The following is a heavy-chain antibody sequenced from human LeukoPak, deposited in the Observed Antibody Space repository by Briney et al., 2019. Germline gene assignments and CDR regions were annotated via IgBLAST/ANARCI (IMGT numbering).Heavy chain of an antibody. Sequence: GGSLRLSCAASGFTFRSYEMNWVRQAPGKGLEWVSYISSSDSSTHYADSVKGRSTISRDNAKNSLYLQMNSLRVEDMGVYYCARETRGHYYDSSGPDHWGQGTLVTVSS. D-gene: IGHD3-22*01. CDR2: ISSSDSST. J-gene: IGHJ5*02. V-gene: IGHV3-48*03. CDR3: ARETRGHYYDSSGPDH. CDR1: GFTFRSYE.